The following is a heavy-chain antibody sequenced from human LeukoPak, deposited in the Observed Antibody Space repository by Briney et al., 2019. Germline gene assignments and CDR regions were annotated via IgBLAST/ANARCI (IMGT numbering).Heavy chain of an antibody. V-gene: IGHV4-38-2*02. J-gene: IGHJ4*02. CDR1: GYSISSGYY. CDR3: AREGDGYNSDAFDY. CDR2: IYHSGST. D-gene: IGHD5-24*01. Sequence: SETLSLTCTVSGYSISSGYYWGWIRQPPGKGLEWIGSIYHSGSTYYNPSLKSRVTISVDTSKNQFSLKLSSVTAADTAVYYCAREGDGYNSDAFDYWGQGTLVTVSS.